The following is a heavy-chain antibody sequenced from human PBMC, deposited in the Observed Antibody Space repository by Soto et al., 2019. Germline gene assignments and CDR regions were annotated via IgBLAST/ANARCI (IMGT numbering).Heavy chain of an antibody. J-gene: IGHJ4*02. V-gene: IGHV4-39*01. D-gene: IGHD1-26*01. Sequence: SETLSLTCTVSGGSISSSSYYWGWIRQPPGKGLEWIGSIYYSGSTYYNPSLKSRVTISVDTSKNQFSLKLSSVTAADTAVYYCAKYSGSYSRFDYWGQGTLVTVSS. CDR3: AKYSGSYSRFDY. CDR2: IYYSGST. CDR1: GGSISSSSYY.